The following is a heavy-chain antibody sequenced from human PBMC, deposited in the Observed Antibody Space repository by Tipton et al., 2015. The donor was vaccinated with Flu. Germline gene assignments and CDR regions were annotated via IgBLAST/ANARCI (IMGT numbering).Heavy chain of an antibody. D-gene: IGHD3-22*01. V-gene: IGHV3-33*01. CDR2: IWYDGSNK. CDR3: ARASPHYYDSSGYYSIGAFDI. CDR1: GFTFSSYG. J-gene: IGHJ3*02. Sequence: SLRLSCAASGFTFSSYGMHWVRQAPGKGLEWVAVIWYDGSNKYYADSVKGRFTISRDNSKNTLYLQMNSLRAEDTAVYYCARASPHYYDSSGYYSIGAFDIWGQGTMVTVSS.